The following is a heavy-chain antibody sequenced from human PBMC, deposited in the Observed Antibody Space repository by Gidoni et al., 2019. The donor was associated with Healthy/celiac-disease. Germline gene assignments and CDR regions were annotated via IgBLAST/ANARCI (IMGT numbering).Heavy chain of an antibody. V-gene: IGHV3-21*01. CDR2: ISSSSSYI. CDR1: GFTFSRYS. D-gene: IGHD1-20*01. J-gene: IGHJ6*02. Sequence: EVQLVESGGGLVKPGGSLSLSYAASGFTFSRYSMNWVRQAPGKGLEWVSSISSSSSYIYYADSVKGRFTISRDNAKNSLYLQMNSRRAEDTAVYYCARDLMAANNFYYYYGMDVWGQGTTVTVSS. CDR3: ARDLMAANNFYYYYGMDV.